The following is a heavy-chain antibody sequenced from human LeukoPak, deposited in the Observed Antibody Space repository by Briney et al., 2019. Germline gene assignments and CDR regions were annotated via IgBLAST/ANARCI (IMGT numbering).Heavy chain of an antibody. CDR1: GYTFISYY. J-gene: IGHJ4*02. V-gene: IGHV1-46*01. D-gene: IGHD3-22*01. Sequence: ASVKVSCKASGYTFISYYMHWVRQAPGQGLEWMGIINPSGGSTSYAQKFQGRVTMTRDMSTSTVYMELSRLRSDDTAVYYCARAPQGVVVAPSFDYWGQGTLVTVSS. CDR3: ARAPQGVVVAPSFDY. CDR2: INPSGGST.